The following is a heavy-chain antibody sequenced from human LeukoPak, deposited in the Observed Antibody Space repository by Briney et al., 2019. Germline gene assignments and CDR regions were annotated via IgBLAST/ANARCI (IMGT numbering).Heavy chain of an antibody. D-gene: IGHD3-10*01. CDR3: ARVNYGSATKEDY. CDR1: GGSISSGGYY. CDR2: IYYSGSA. J-gene: IGHJ4*02. V-gene: IGHV4-31*03. Sequence: PSQTLSLTCTVSGGSISSGGYYWSWIRQHPGKGLEWIGYIYYSGSAYYNPSLKSRVTISVDTSENQFSLKLSSVTAADTAVYYCARVNYGSATKEDYWGQGTLVTVSS.